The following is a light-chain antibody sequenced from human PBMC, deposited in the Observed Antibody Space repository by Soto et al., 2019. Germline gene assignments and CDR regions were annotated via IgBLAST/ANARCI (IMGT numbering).Light chain of an antibody. CDR2: GAS. CDR3: QQYNNWPPGPMYT. Sequence: EIVMTQSPATLSVSPGERATLSCRASQSVSSNLAWYQQKPGQAPRLLIYGASTRATGIPASFSGSGSGTEFTLTISSLQSEDFAVYYCQQYNNWPPGPMYTFGQGTKLEIK. J-gene: IGKJ2*01. V-gene: IGKV3-15*01. CDR1: QSVSSN.